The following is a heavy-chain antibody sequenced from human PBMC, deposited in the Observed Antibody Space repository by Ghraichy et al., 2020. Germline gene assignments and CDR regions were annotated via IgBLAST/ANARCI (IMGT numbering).Heavy chain of an antibody. CDR2: IYTSGST. J-gene: IGHJ5*02. CDR1: GGSISSYY. D-gene: IGHD3-10*01. CDR3: ARGPHGSGTHAWFDP. V-gene: IGHV4-4*07. Sequence: ESLNISCTVSGGSISSYYWSWIRQPAGKELEWIGRIYTSGSTNYNPSLKSRVTMSVDTSKNQFSLKLSSVTAADTAVYYCARGPHGSGTHAWFDPWGQGTLVTVSS.